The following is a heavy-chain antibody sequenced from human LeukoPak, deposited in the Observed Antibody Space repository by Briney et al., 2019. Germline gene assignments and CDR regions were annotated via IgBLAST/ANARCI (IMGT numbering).Heavy chain of an antibody. CDR1: GFSFSGSA. Sequence: GGSLRLSCAASGFSFSGSAMSWVRQAPGKGLEWVSGISIGGDYTYYADSVKGRFTISRDNSKNTLSLQMSNLRAEDTAIYYCAKLHSATITADFDHWGQGTLVTVSS. V-gene: IGHV3-23*01. D-gene: IGHD1-14*01. CDR3: AKLHSATITADFDH. J-gene: IGHJ4*02. CDR2: ISIGGDYT.